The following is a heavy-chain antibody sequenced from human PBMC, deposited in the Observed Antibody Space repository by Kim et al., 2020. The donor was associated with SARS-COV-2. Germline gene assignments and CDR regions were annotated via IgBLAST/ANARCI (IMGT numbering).Heavy chain of an antibody. CDR1: GGSISSYY. D-gene: IGHD6-13*01. CDR3: ARVYSSSWYVVAQTNWFDP. CDR2: IYYSGST. V-gene: IGHV4-59*13. Sequence: SETLSLTCTVSGGSISSYYWSWIRQPPGKGLEWIGYIYYSGSTNYNPSLKSRVTISVDTSKNQFSLKLSSVTAADTAVYYCARVYSSSWYVVAQTNWFDPWGQGTLVTVSS. J-gene: IGHJ5*02.